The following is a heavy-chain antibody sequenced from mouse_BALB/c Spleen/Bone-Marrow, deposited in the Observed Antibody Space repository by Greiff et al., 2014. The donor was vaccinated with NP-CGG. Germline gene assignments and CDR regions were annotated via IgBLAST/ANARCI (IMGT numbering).Heavy chain of an antibody. CDR1: GYSFTNYW. CDR3: ARGFDY. Sequence: QVQLQQSGAELVKPGASVKLSCKASGYSFTNYWMHWVKQRPGQGLEWIGKINPSNGRTNYNEKFKSKATLTVDKSSSTAYMQLSSLTSEDSAVYYCARGFDYWGQGTTLTVSS. J-gene: IGHJ2*01. CDR2: INPSNGRT. V-gene: IGHV1S81*02.